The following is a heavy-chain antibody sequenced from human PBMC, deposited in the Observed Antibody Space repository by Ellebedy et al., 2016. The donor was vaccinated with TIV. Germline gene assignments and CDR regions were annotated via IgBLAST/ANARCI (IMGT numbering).Heavy chain of an antibody. V-gene: IGHV4-59*11. Sequence: SETLSLTXTVSGDSITSLHWSWIRLPPGKGLEWIGFIHYSGGTKYNPSLKSRVTISLDTSKNQFSLDLSSMTAADTAVYFCARGSSTYSSFDTWGQGILVTVSS. CDR1: GDSITSLH. J-gene: IGHJ5*02. D-gene: IGHD5-18*01. CDR3: ARGSSTYSSFDT. CDR2: IHYSGGT.